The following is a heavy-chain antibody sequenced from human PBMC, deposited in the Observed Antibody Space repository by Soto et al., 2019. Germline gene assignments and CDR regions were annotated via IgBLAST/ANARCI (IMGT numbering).Heavy chain of an antibody. CDR1: GGTFSSYA. J-gene: IGHJ6*02. D-gene: IGHD2-2*01. V-gene: IGHV1-69*13. CDR3: ARGGVVVPAAMREYYYYYGMDV. Sequence: ASVKVSCKASGGTFSSYAISWVRQAPGQGLEWMGGIIPIFGTANYAQKFQGRVTITADESTSTAYMELSSLRSEDTAVYYCARGGVVVPAAMREYYYYYGMDVWGQGTTVTVSS. CDR2: IIPIFGTA.